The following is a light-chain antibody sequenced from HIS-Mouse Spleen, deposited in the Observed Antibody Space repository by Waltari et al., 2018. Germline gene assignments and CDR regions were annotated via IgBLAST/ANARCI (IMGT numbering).Light chain of an antibody. V-gene: IGLV2-14*03. Sequence: QSALTQPASVSGSPGQSITISCTGTSSYVGGYNYVSWYQQHPGKAPKLMIYDVSNRPSGGSNRFSGSKSGNTASLTISGLQAEDEADYYCSSYTSSSTWVFGGGTKLTVL. CDR2: DVS. CDR1: SSYVGGYNY. J-gene: IGLJ3*02. CDR3: SSYTSSSTWV.